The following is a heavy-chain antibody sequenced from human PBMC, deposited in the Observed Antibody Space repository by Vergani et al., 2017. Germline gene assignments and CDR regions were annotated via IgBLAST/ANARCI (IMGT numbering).Heavy chain of an antibody. D-gene: IGHD3-9*01. CDR1: GFPSNSYW. CDR3: ARARCIETCYMSNWLDS. J-gene: IGHJ5*01. Sequence: DVHLAESGGGFFQPGGSLRLSCSASGFPSNSYWMHWVRQVPGKGLLWVSRIKSDGSITAYADSVKGRFTISRDNAQNTLYLQMNSLRVEDTGVYYCARARCIETCYMSNWLDSWGQGTLVTVSS. CDR2: IKSDGSIT. V-gene: IGHV3-74*03.